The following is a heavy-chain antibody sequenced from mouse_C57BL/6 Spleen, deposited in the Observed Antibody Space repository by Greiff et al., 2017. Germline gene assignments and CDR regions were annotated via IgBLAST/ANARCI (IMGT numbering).Heavy chain of an antibody. CDR3: ARVLLKDAMDY. D-gene: IGHD2-12*01. V-gene: IGHV1-82*01. CDR2: IYPGDGDT. CDR1: GYAFSSSW. Sequence: VQLVESGPELVKPGASVKISCKASGYAFSSSWMNWVKQRPGKGLEWIGRIYPGDGDTNDNGKFKGKATLTADKSSSTAYMQLSSLTSEDAAVYFCARVLLKDAMDYWGQGTSVTVSS. J-gene: IGHJ4*01.